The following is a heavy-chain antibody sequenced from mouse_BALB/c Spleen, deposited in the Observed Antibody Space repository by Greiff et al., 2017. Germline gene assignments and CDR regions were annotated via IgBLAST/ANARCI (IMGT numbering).Heavy chain of an antibody. V-gene: IGHV10-1*02. CDR1: GFTFNTYA. D-gene: IGHD2-10*02. CDR2: IRSKSNNYAT. CDR3: VRQKYGNYPPYYFDY. J-gene: IGHJ2*01. Sequence: EVKLLESGGGLVQPKGSLKLSCAASGFTFNTYAMNWVRQAPGKGLEWVARIRSKSNNYATYYADSVKDRFTISRDDSQSMLYLQMNNLKTEDTAMYYCVRQKYGNYPPYYFDYWGQGTTLTVSS.